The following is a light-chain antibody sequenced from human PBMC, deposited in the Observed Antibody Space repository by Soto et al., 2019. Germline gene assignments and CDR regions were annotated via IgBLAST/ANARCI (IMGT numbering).Light chain of an antibody. CDR2: SAS. CDR1: QSISDY. CDR3: QQSYRTPRT. V-gene: IGKV1-39*01. Sequence: DIQMTQSPSSLSASIGDRVTITCRASQSISDYLNWYQQKPGHAPKLLIYSASTLHSGVPSRFIGSRSGTDFTVTISSLQPEEFATYYCQQSYRTPRTFGQGTKVEIE. J-gene: IGKJ1*01.